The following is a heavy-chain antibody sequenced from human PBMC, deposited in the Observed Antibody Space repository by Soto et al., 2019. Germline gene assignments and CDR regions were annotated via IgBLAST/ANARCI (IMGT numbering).Heavy chain of an antibody. CDR2: IKSDGSNT. V-gene: IGHV3-74*01. CDR3: ARDYYSSGDV. Sequence: EVQLVESGGGLVQPGGSLRLSCAASGFTFGSYWMHWVRQAPGKGLVWVSRIKSDGSNTSYADSVKGRFTISRDNAKNNLDLQMNSLRAEDTGVYYCARDYYSSGDVWGQGTLVTVSS. CDR1: GFTFGSYW. D-gene: IGHD6-19*01. J-gene: IGHJ4*02.